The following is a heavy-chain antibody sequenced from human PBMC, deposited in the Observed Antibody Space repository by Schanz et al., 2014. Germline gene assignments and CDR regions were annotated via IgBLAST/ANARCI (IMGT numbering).Heavy chain of an antibody. CDR1: GFTFSSNS. Sequence: EVQLVESGGGLVQPGGSLRLSCAASGFTFSSNSMNWVRQAPGKGLEWISYIGSSSSRIDHADSVKGRFTISRDNAKNTLFLQMNSLRVEDSAIYYCAKDISDTSGKDDYWGQGTLVTVSS. J-gene: IGHJ4*02. CDR2: IGSSSSRI. V-gene: IGHV3-48*01. CDR3: AKDISDTSGKDDY. D-gene: IGHD3-22*01.